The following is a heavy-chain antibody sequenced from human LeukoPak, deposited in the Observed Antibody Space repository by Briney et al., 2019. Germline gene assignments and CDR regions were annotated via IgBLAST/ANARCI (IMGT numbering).Heavy chain of an antibody. D-gene: IGHD2-8*02. J-gene: IGHJ4*02. Sequence: QSGGSLRLSCAASGFTVSSNYMSWVRQAPGKGLEWVSVIYSGGSTYYADSVKGRFTISRDNSKNTLYLQMNSLRAEDTAVYYCARDPLWWGSETSDYWGQGTLVTVSS. CDR2: IYSGGST. CDR3: ARDPLWWGSETSDY. V-gene: IGHV3-53*01. CDR1: GFTVSSNY.